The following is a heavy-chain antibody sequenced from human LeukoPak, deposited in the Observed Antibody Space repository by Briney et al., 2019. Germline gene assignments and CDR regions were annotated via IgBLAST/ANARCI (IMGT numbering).Heavy chain of an antibody. CDR3: AILGYCSSTSCTTEGVDY. V-gene: IGHV1-2*02. D-gene: IGHD2-2*01. Sequence: GASVKVSCKASGYTFTGYYMHWVRQAPGQGLEWMGWINPNSGGTNYAQKFQGRVTMTRDTSISTAYMELSRLRSDDTAVYYCAILGYCSSTSCTTEGVDYWGQGTLVTVSS. CDR1: GYTFTGYY. J-gene: IGHJ4*02. CDR2: INPNSGGT.